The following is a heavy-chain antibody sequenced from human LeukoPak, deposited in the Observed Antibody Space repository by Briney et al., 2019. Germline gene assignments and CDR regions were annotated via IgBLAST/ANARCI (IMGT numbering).Heavy chain of an antibody. D-gene: IGHD6-19*01. J-gene: IGHJ4*02. CDR3: AKAVSEGYSSGWLVDY. V-gene: IGHV3-23*01. Sequence: PGGSLRLSCAASGFTFSSYAMSWVRQAPGKGLEWVSAISGSGGSTYYADSVKGRFTISRDNSKNTLYLQMNSLRAEDTAVYYCAKAVSEGYSSGWLVDYWGQGTLVTVSS. CDR2: ISGSGGST. CDR1: GFTFSSYA.